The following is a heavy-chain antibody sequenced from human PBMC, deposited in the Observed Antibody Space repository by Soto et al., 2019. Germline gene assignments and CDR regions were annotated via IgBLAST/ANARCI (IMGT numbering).Heavy chain of an antibody. J-gene: IGHJ5*02. CDR2: MNPNSGNT. Sequence: GASVKVSCKASGYTFTSYYMNWVRQATGQGLEWMGWMNPNSGNTGYAQKFQGRVTMTRNTSISTAYMELSSLRSEDTAVYYCARWMVGAGTTMGFDPWGQGTLVTVSS. CDR1: GYTFTSYY. V-gene: IGHV1-8*01. CDR3: ARWMVGAGTTMGFDP. D-gene: IGHD1-7*01.